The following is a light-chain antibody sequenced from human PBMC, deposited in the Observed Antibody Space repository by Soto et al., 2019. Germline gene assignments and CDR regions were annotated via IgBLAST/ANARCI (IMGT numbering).Light chain of an antibody. CDR2: EVS. CDR3: SSYAGSNNFV. J-gene: IGLJ1*01. Sequence: QSVLTQPASVSGSLGQSITISCTGTSSDVGGYNYVSWYQQHPGKAPKLMISEVSRRPSGVPERFSGSKSGNTASLTVSGLQADDEAHYYCSSYAGSNNFVFGTGTKVTV. CDR1: SSDVGGYNY. V-gene: IGLV2-8*01.